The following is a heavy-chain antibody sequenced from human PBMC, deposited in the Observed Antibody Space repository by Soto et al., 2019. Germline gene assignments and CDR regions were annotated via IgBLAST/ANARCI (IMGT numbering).Heavy chain of an antibody. CDR2: ISGYNGTT. Sequence: QVQLVQSGAEVKKPGASVKVSCKASGYTFTRYGINWVRQAPGQGPEWMGWISGYNGTTHYAQKLQGRVTMTTDTSTTTAYTELRSLRSDDTAVYFCARTVLRLGELSLYGEDYWGQGTLVTVSS. CDR1: GYTFTRYG. D-gene: IGHD3-16*02. CDR3: ARTVLRLGELSLYGEDY. J-gene: IGHJ4*02. V-gene: IGHV1-18*01.